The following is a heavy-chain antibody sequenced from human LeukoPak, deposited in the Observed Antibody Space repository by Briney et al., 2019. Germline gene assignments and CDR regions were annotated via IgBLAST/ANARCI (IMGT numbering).Heavy chain of an antibody. CDR2: INPSGGST. Sequence: ASVKVSCKASGYTFTSYYMHWVRQAPGQGLEWMGIINPSGGSTSYAQEFQGRVTMTRDTSTSTVYMELSSLRSEDTAVYYCARGPMVRGVYMNWFDPWGQGTLVTVSS. CDR1: GYTFTSYY. CDR3: ARGPMVRGVYMNWFDP. J-gene: IGHJ5*02. D-gene: IGHD3-10*01. V-gene: IGHV1-46*01.